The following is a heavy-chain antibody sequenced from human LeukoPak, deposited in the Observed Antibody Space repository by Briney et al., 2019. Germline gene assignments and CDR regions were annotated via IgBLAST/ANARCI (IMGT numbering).Heavy chain of an antibody. J-gene: IGHJ5*02. Sequence: PSETLSLTCTVSGGSISSYYWSWIRQPPGKGLEWIGYIYYSGSTNYNPSLKSRVTISVDTSKNQFSLKLSSVTAADTAVYYCARGPIRGAMGWFGPWGQGTLVTVSS. CDR1: GGSISSYY. CDR2: IYYSGST. V-gene: IGHV4-59*08. CDR3: ARGPIRGAMGWFGP. D-gene: IGHD3-10*01.